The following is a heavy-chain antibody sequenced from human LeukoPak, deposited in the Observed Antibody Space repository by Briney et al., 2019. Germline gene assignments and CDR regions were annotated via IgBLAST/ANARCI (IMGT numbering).Heavy chain of an antibody. D-gene: IGHD3-16*01. V-gene: IGHV3-74*01. CDR2: ISSDGSSA. CDR1: GFTFSNYW. J-gene: IGHJ4*02. Sequence: GGSLRLSCAASGFTFSNYWMHWVRQAPGKGLMWAARISSDGSSADHADSVKGRFTISRDNAKNTLYLQMNSLKVEDTAVYYCARRRTIGGYDYWGQGTLVTVSS. CDR3: ARRRTIGGYDY.